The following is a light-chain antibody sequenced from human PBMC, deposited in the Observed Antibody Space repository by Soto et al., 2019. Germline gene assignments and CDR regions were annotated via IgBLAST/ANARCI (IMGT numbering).Light chain of an antibody. V-gene: IGKV3-15*01. CDR3: QQYKNWPL. CDR1: QSISSN. Sequence: EIVMTQSPATLSVSPGERATLSCRASQSISSNLAWYQQKPGQAPRLLMFRTSSRATGFPARFSGSGSGTEFTLTISSLQSEDFAVYYCQQYKNWPLFGQGTKVDIK. CDR2: RTS. J-gene: IGKJ1*01.